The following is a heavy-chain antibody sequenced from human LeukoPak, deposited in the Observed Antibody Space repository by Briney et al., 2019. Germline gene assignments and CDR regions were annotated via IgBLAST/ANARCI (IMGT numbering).Heavy chain of an antibody. CDR1: GGSISSYY. D-gene: IGHD3-9*01. V-gene: IGHV4-59*08. CDR3: ARLRSYFSPFDY. J-gene: IGHJ4*02. Sequence: SETLSLTCTVSGGSISSYYWSWIRQPPGKGLEWIGYIYYSGSTNYNPSLKSRVTISVDTSKNQFSLKLSSVTAAGTAVYYCARLRSYFSPFDYWGQGTPVTVSS. CDR2: IYYSGST.